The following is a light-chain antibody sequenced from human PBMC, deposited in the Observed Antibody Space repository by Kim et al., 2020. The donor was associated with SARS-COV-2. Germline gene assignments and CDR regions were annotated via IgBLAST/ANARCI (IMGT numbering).Light chain of an antibody. CDR3: QSADSSVV. J-gene: IGLJ2*01. V-gene: IGLV3-25*03. CDR1: ALPKQY. Sequence: SYELTQPPLVSVSPGQTARITCSGDALPKQYAYWYQQKPGQAPVLVIYKDSERPSGIPERFSGSSSGTTVTLTISGVQAEDEADYYCQSADSSVVFGGGT. CDR2: KDS.